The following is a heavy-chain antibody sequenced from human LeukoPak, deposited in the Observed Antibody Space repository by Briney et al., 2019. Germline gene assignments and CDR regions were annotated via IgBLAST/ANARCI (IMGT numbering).Heavy chain of an antibody. CDR2: INPNSGGT. J-gene: IGHJ4*02. V-gene: IGHV1-2*04. CDR3: ARSPGNYYDSSGYYSTYPLDY. Sequence: GASVKVSCKASGGTFSSYAISWVRQAPGQGLEWMGWINPNSGGTNYAQKFQGWVTMTRDTSISTAYMELSRLRSDDTAVYYCARSPGNYYDSSGYYSTYPLDYWGQGTLVTVSS. D-gene: IGHD3-22*01. CDR1: GGTFSSYA.